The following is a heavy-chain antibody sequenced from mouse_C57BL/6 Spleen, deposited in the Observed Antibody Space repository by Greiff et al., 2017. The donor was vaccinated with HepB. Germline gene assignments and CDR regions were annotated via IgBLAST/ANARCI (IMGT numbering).Heavy chain of an antibody. Sequence: QVQLQQPGAELVKPGASVKVSCKASGYTFTSYWMHWVKQRPGQGLEWIGRIHPSDSDTNYNQKFKGKATLTVDKSSSTAYMQLSSLTSEDSAVYYSAIGEGYYDYDGAWFAYWGQGTLVTVSA. CDR3: AIGEGYYDYDGAWFAY. V-gene: IGHV1-74*01. J-gene: IGHJ3*01. D-gene: IGHD2-4*01. CDR1: GYTFTSYW. CDR2: IHPSDSDT.